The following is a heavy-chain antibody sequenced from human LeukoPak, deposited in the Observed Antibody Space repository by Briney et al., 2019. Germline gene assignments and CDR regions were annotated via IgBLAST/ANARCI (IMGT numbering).Heavy chain of an antibody. CDR3: AKAAVYSRNWTPFDD. CDR1: GFTFSVYG. D-gene: IGHD6-13*01. Sequence: GGSLRLSCAASGFTFSVYGMHWVPQAPGKGLEWVALLSGDETYIDYTDSVKGRFTISRDTSKNTLFLQMNSLRADDTAIYYCAKAAVYSRNWTPFDDWGQGTLVTVSS. J-gene: IGHJ4*02. V-gene: IGHV3-30*18. CDR2: LSGDETYI.